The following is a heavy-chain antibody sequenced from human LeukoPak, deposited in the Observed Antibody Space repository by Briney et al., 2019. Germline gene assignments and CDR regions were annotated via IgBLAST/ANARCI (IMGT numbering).Heavy chain of an antibody. Sequence: GASVKASCKASGYTFTSYGISWVRQAPGQGLEWMGWISAYNGNTNYAQKLQGRVTMTTDTSTSTAYMELRSLRSDDTAGYYCARPYYHYDSSGYYYDYWGQGTLVTVSS. V-gene: IGHV1-18*01. CDR3: ARPYYHYDSSGYYYDY. D-gene: IGHD3-22*01. CDR2: ISAYNGNT. J-gene: IGHJ4*02. CDR1: GYTFTSYG.